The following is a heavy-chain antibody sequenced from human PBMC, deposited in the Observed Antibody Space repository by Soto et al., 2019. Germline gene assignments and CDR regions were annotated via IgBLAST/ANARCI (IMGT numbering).Heavy chain of an antibody. Sequence: SVKVSCKASGGTFSSYAISWARQAPGQGLEWMGGIIPIFGTANYAQKFQGRVTITADESTSTAYMELSSLRSEDTAVYYCARTYCSGGSCYPGSNWFDPWGQGTLGPVSS. D-gene: IGHD2-15*01. J-gene: IGHJ5*02. CDR3: ARTYCSGGSCYPGSNWFDP. CDR1: GGTFSSYA. V-gene: IGHV1-69*13. CDR2: IIPIFGTA.